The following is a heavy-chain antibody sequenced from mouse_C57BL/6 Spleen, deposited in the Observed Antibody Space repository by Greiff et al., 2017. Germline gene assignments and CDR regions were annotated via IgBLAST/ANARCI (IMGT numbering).Heavy chain of an antibody. CDR3: ARLYYTKVECFDV. V-gene: IGHV1-81*01. CDR2: IYPGSGST. CDR1: GYTFTSYW. D-gene: IGHD1-1*01. J-gene: IGHJ1*01. Sequence: QVPLKVSGAELVRPGASVKLSCKASGYTFTSYWISWVKQRPGQGLEWIGDIYPGSGSTNYNEKFKGKATLTADTSSSTAYMELSSLTSEDSAVYYCARLYYTKVECFDVWG.